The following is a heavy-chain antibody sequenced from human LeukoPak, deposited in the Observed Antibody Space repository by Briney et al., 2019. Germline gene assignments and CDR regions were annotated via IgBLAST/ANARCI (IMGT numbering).Heavy chain of an antibody. CDR2: ISWNSGSI. D-gene: IGHD3-10*01. J-gene: IGHJ6*02. CDR1: GFTFDGYA. Sequence: GGSLRLSCAASGFTFDGYAMHWVRQAPGKGLEWVSGISWNSGSIGYADSVKGRFTISRDNAKNSLYLQMNSLRAEDTALYYCAKDRDSGTMVRGVIIKTSYYYYYGMDVWGQGTTVTVSS. V-gene: IGHV3-9*01. CDR3: AKDRDSGTMVRGVIIKTSYYYYYGMDV.